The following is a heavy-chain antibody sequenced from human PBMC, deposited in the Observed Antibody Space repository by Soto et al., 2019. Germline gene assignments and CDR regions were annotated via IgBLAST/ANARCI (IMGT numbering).Heavy chain of an antibody. Sequence: QVQLQESGPGLVKPSDTLSLTCAVSGYSISSSNWWGWIRQPPGKGLEWIGYIYYSGSTYYNPSLKSRVTMSVDTSKNQFSLKLSSVTAVDTAVYSCARSAVAITSVGYFDYWGQGTLVTVSS. CDR3: ARSAVAITSVGYFDY. CDR2: IYYSGST. D-gene: IGHD3-22*01. J-gene: IGHJ4*02. V-gene: IGHV4-28*01. CDR1: GYSISSSNW.